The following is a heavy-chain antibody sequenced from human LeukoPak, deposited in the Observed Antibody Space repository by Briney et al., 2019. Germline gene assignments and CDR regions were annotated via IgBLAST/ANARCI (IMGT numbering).Heavy chain of an antibody. D-gene: IGHD1-26*01. V-gene: IGHV5-10-1*01. CDR2: IDPSGCYT. J-gene: IGHJ4*02. CDR1: WYSFTSYL. Sequence: GESLKISFKGSWYSFTSYLVSWVRQMPGKGLGGVGRIDPSGCYTNYIPSVQGHFTISGDKAISTAFLQWSSLKASETAVYYFASVRVGYWGQGTLVTVSS. CDR3: ASVRVGY.